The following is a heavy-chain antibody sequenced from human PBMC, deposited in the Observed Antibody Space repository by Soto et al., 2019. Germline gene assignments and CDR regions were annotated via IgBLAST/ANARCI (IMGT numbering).Heavy chain of an antibody. J-gene: IGHJ4*02. CDR3: AREGDSSGNVVSY. CDR1: GGSFSGYY. Sequence: SETLSLTCAVYGGSFSGYYWSWIRQPPGKGLEWIGEINHSGSTNYNPSLKSRVTISVDTSKNQFSLKLSSVTAADTAVYYCAREGDSSGNVVSYWGQGTLVTVSS. D-gene: IGHD6-19*01. CDR2: INHSGST. V-gene: IGHV4-34*01.